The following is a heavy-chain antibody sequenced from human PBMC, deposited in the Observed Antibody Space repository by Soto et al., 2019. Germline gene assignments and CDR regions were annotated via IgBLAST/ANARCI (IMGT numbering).Heavy chain of an antibody. CDR1: GFTFSGYW. CDR2: INQDGREK. J-gene: IGHJ4*02. Sequence: PGGSLRLSCTASGFTFSGYWMSWVRQAPGKGLEWVANINQDGREKYYVDSVKGRFTISRDNAKSSLFLQMSSLRVEDTAVYYCAREKRHRGSFDYWGQGTQVTVSS. V-gene: IGHV3-7*01. CDR3: AREKRHRGSFDY.